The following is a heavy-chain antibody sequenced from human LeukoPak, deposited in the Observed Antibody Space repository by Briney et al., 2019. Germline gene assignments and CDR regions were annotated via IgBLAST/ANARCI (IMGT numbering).Heavy chain of an antibody. CDR2: INQDGSAE. Sequence: GGSLRLSCAASGFTFSTYSMSWVRQAPGKGLDWVASINQDGSAEYYVDSVRGRFTISRDNAKNSLYLQVNSLRVDDTAVYYCVRLFGGVTTFDYWSQGTLVTVSS. D-gene: IGHD4-17*01. CDR3: VRLFGGVTTFDY. J-gene: IGHJ4*02. CDR1: GFTFSTYS. V-gene: IGHV3-7*01.